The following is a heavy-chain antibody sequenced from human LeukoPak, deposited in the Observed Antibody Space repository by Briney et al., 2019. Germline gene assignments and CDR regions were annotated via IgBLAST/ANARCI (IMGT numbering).Heavy chain of an antibody. D-gene: IGHD6-6*01. CDR1: GGLISISTYY. J-gene: IGHJ6*03. CDR2: IYYSGTT. CDR3: ARGIAARGYYYYYYMDV. V-gene: IGHV4-39*07. Sequence: SETLSLTCTVSGGLISISTYYWGWIRQPPGKGLEWIGSIYYSGTTHYNPSLKSRVTIAVDTSKNQFSLKLISVTAADTAVYYCARGIAARGYYYYYYMDVWGKGTTVTVSS.